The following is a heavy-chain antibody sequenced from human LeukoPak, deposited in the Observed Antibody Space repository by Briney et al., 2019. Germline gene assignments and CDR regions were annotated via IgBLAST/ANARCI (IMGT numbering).Heavy chain of an antibody. Sequence: GGSLRLSCAASGFTFSSYAMSWVRQAPGKGLEWVSAISGSGGSTYYADSVKGRFTISRDNSKNTLYLQMNSLRAEDTAVYYCARAQLNFRYCSSTSCYTNYWGQGTLVTVSS. CDR2: ISGSGGST. CDR3: ARAQLNFRYCSSTSCYTNY. J-gene: IGHJ4*02. D-gene: IGHD2-2*02. V-gene: IGHV3-23*01. CDR1: GFTFSSYA.